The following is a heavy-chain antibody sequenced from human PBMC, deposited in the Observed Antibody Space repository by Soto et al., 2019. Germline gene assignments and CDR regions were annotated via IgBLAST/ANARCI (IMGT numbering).Heavy chain of an antibody. V-gene: IGHV3-23*01. J-gene: IGHJ4*02. D-gene: IGHD2-15*01. CDR1: GFTFSSYA. CDR3: ATSRGGVVVVAAFDY. Sequence: EVQLLESGGGLVQPGGSLRLSCAASGFTFSSYAMSWVRQAPGKGLEWVSAISGSGGSTYYADSAKGRFTIARDNSKNTLYLQMNSLRAEDTAVYYCATSRGGVVVVAAFDYWGQGTLVTVSS. CDR2: ISGSGGST.